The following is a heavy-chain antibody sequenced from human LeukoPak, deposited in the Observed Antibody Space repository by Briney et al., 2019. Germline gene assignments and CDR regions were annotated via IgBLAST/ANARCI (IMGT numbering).Heavy chain of an antibody. Sequence: SVKVSCKASGGTFSSYAISWVRLAPGQGLEWMGGIIPIFGTANYAQKFQGRVTITADESTSTAYMELSSLRSEDTAVYYCARDWAPLGYCSGGSCYWGYWGQGTLVTVSS. J-gene: IGHJ4*02. D-gene: IGHD2-15*01. CDR2: IIPIFGTA. V-gene: IGHV1-69*13. CDR3: ARDWAPLGYCSGGSCYWGY. CDR1: GGTFSSYA.